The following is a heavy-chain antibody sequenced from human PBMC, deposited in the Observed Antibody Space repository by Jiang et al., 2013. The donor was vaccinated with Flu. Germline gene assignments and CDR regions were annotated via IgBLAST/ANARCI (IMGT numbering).Heavy chain of an antibody. Sequence: VQLLESGGGSVQPGGSLRLTCIASGFTFDSYAMTWVRQAPGKGLEWLGTTSGSGAFTYYADPVKGRFTISRDNFKNTLYVEMKSLRVEDTGVYYCAKGNTFSSSARHFDHWGQGALVTVSS. CDR2: TSGSGAFT. V-gene: IGHV3-23*01. CDR1: GFTFDSYA. J-gene: IGHJ4*02. D-gene: IGHD6-6*01. CDR3: AKGNTFSSSARHFDH.